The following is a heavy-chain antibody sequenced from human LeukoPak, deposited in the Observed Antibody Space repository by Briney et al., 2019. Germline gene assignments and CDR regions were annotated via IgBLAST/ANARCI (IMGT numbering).Heavy chain of an antibody. CDR3: ARGMYYYDSSGYYYDPSEYFQH. J-gene: IGHJ1*01. Sequence: ASETLSLTCTVSGGSISCYYWSWIRQPPGKGLEWIGYIYYSGSTNYNPSLKSRVTISVDTSKNQFSLKLSSVTAADTAVYYCARGMYYYDSSGYYYDPSEYFQHWGQGTLVTVSS. CDR2: IYYSGST. D-gene: IGHD3-22*01. V-gene: IGHV4-59*01. CDR1: GGSISCYY.